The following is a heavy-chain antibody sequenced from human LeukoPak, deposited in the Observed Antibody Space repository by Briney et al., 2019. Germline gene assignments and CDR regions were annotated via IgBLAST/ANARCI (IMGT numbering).Heavy chain of an antibody. CDR1: GFTFSAYG. D-gene: IGHD3-9*01. CDR3: TRRRWGATGDSFDI. Sequence: GGSLRLSSAASGFTFSAYGMHWVRQAPGKGLEWVATISYDVSNEYYADSVKGRFTISRDNSKNTLYLQMNSLRAEDTAVYYCTRRRWGATGDSFDIWGQGTTVTVSS. CDR2: ISYDVSNE. V-gene: IGHV3-30*03. J-gene: IGHJ3*02.